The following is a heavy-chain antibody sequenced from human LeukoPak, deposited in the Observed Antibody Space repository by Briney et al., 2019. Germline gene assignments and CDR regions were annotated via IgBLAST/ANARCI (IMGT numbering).Heavy chain of an antibody. Sequence: PSETVSLTCTVSDGSITNYYWGWIRRPAGKGLEWIGRIYTSGSTDYNPSLRSRLTMSVDTSKNQFSLKLSSVTAADTAVYYCARESKTYDGSGYYLDYWGQGTLVTVSS. J-gene: IGHJ4*02. CDR3: ARESKTYDGSGYYLDY. D-gene: IGHD3-22*01. CDR2: IYTSGST. V-gene: IGHV4-4*07. CDR1: DGSITNYY.